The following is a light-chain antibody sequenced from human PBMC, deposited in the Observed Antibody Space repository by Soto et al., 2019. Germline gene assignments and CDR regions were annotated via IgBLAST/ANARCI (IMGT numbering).Light chain of an antibody. CDR1: QSINNY. CDR2: AAS. V-gene: IGKV1-39*01. J-gene: IGKJ4*01. Sequence: DIQMTQSPSSLSASVGDTVTITCRASQSINNYLNWYQQKPGKAPKVVIYAASTLQRGVPSRFSGSGSGTDFSLTSRSLHPEDFATYFCQQSYTTPSVTFGGGTRVESK. CDR3: QQSYTTPSVT.